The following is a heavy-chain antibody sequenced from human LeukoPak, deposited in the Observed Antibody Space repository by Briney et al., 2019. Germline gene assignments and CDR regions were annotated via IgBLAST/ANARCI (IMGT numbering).Heavy chain of an antibody. V-gene: IGHV4-38-2*02. J-gene: IGHJ3*02. D-gene: IGHD3-10*01. CDR2: INHSGST. CDR3: ASGRLRPGLIWFGSHAFDI. Sequence: SETLSLTCTVSNYSISSGYYWSWIRQPPGKGLEWIGEINHSGSTNYNPSLKSRVTISVDTSKNQFSLKLSSVTAADTAVYYCASGRLRPGLIWFGSHAFDIWGQGTVVTVSS. CDR1: NYSISSGYY.